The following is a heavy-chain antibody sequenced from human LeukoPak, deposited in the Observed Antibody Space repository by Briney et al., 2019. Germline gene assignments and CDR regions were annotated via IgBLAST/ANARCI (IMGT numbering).Heavy chain of an antibody. CDR1: GYTFTSYG. D-gene: IGHD6-13*01. Sequence: ASVKVSCKASGYTFTSYGISWVRQAPGQGLEWMGWISAYNGNTNYAQKFQGRVTMTRDTSTSTVYMELSSLRSEDTAVYYCARAWSWYGDYWGQGTLVTVSS. CDR2: ISAYNGNT. V-gene: IGHV1-18*01. J-gene: IGHJ4*02. CDR3: ARAWSWYGDY.